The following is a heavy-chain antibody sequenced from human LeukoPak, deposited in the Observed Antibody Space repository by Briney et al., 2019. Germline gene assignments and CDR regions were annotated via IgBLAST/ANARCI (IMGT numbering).Heavy chain of an antibody. D-gene: IGHD2-2*01. V-gene: IGHV4-39*07. CDR1: GGSVSSSSYS. CDR3: ARGPYDRRIVVPAAGELGPLHHYYYYGMDV. CDR2: INHSGST. J-gene: IGHJ6*02. Sequence: SETLSLTCTVSGGSVSSSSYSWSWIRQPPGTGLEWIGEINHSGSTNYNPSLKSRVTISVDTSKNQFSLKLSSVTAADTAVYYCARGPYDRRIVVPAAGELGPLHHYYYYGMDVWGQGTTVTVSS.